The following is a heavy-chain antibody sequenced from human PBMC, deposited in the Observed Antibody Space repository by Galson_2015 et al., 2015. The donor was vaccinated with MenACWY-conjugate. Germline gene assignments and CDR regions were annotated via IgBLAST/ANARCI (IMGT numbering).Heavy chain of an antibody. V-gene: IGHV3-23*01. D-gene: IGHD3-10*01. CDR1: GFTFNNYA. CDR3: ARGVLGIRGVIITSAGSLPCDY. CDR2: IGNSGGST. J-gene: IGHJ4*02. Sequence: SLRLSCAASGFTFNNYAMNWVRQVPGKGLEWVSVIGNSGGSTSYADSVKGRFTISRDNSKNTLFLQMNSLRDEDTAVYYCARGVLGIRGVIITSAGSLPCDYWGQGTQVTVSS.